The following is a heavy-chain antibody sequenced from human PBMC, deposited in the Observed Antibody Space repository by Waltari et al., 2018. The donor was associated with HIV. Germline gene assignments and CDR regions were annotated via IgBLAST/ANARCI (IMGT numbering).Heavy chain of an antibody. Sequence: EVQLVESGGGSVQPGRSLRLSCTASGITFDDYAMHWVREPPGEGLEWCSGISLNSGHIAYADSVKGRFTIYRDNTKNSLFLQMNSVRVEDTALYYCVKDGASTIFGVLNGMDVWGQGTTVTVSS. CDR1: GITFDDYA. D-gene: IGHD3-3*01. V-gene: IGHV3-9*01. CDR2: ISLNSGHI. J-gene: IGHJ6*02. CDR3: VKDGASTIFGVLNGMDV.